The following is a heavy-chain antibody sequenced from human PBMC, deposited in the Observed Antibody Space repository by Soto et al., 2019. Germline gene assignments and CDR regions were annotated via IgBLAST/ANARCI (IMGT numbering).Heavy chain of an antibody. J-gene: IGHJ4*02. CDR2: IKSKSDAGTT. D-gene: IGHD2-15*01. CDR3: TPDPMRGSGVSRYGPFDH. CDR1: ELTFSNAW. Sequence: EVQLVESGGGLVKPGGSLRLYCEASELTFSNAWMSWLLQAPGKGLDWVVRIKSKSDAGTTDYAAPLKGRFIISRDDSKNTVFLHMSGLIPETTAVHYRTPDPMRGSGVSRYGPFDHWGQGTLVTVSS. V-gene: IGHV3-15*01.